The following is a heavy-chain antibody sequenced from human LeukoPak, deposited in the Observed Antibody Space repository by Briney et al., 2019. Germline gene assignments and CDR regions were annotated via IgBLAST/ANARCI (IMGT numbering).Heavy chain of an antibody. Sequence: PSETLSLTCSVSGGSISSYYWSWIRQPAGMGREWIGRIYTTGNTDYNPSLKSRVTMSVDTSKNQFSLNLSSVTAADTAVYYCARDARGWSGFDYWGQGTLVTVSS. V-gene: IGHV4-4*07. CDR3: ARDARGWSGFDY. J-gene: IGHJ4*02. CDR2: IYTTGNT. D-gene: IGHD3-3*01. CDR1: GGSISSYY.